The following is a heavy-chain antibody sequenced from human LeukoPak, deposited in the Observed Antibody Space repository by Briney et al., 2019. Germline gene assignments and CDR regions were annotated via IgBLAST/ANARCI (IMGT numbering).Heavy chain of an antibody. Sequence: GGSLRLSCAASGFTFSRYSMNWVRQAPGKGLEWFSYIPVGGSPMYYADSVKGRFTISRDDARNSLYLQMNSLKTEDTAVYYCARVGYYGSGSSDYWGQGTLVTVSS. J-gene: IGHJ4*02. CDR3: ARVGYYGSGSSDY. D-gene: IGHD3-10*01. V-gene: IGHV3-48*04. CDR2: IPVGGSPM. CDR1: GFTFSRYS.